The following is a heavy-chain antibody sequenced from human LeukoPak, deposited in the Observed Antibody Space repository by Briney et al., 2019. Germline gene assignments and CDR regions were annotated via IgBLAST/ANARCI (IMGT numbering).Heavy chain of an antibody. J-gene: IGHJ4*02. Sequence: GGSLRLSCAASGFIFSSYVMNWVRQVPGKGLEWVSGISGGGDNSYYTDSVKGRFTISRDNSNNTLYLQMNALRAEDTAVYYCAKEYSSGWYDWGQGTLVTVSS. CDR2: ISGGGDNS. CDR3: AKEYSSGWYD. V-gene: IGHV3-23*01. CDR1: GFIFSSYV. D-gene: IGHD6-19*01.